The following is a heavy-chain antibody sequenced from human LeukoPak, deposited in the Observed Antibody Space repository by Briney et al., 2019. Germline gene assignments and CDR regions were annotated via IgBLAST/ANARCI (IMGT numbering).Heavy chain of an antibody. CDR3: ARRYYYGSGSYPYYYYMDV. CDR2: IFYSGST. Sequence: PSETLSLTCTVSGGSISTSSYYWGWVRQPPGKGLEWIGNIFYSGSTYYSPSLKSRVTISLDTSRNQFSLKLNSVTAADTAVYYCARRYYYGSGSYPYYYYMDVWGKGTTVTISS. J-gene: IGHJ6*03. V-gene: IGHV4-39*07. D-gene: IGHD3-10*01. CDR1: GGSISTSSYY.